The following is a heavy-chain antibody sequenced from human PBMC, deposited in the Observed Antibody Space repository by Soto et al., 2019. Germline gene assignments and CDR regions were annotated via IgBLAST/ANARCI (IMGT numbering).Heavy chain of an antibody. D-gene: IGHD2-15*01. V-gene: IGHV3-74*01. CDR3: TGDKLY. CDR1: GFSVRNYW. CDR2: INGDGSGT. J-gene: IGHJ4*02. Sequence: GGSPRLSCAASGFSVRNYWIHWVRQVPGEGLVWLSRINGDGSGTNYADSVKGRFTISRDSAENSLYLQMNSLRAEDTAVYYCTGDKLYWGQGTVVTVSS.